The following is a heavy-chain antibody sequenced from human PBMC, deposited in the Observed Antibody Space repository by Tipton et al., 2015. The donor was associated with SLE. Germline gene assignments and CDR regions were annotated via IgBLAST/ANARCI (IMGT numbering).Heavy chain of an antibody. V-gene: IGHV4-4*08. D-gene: IGHD6-13*01. CDR3: ARDRRLIAAPSFWWYFDL. CDR2: IYTDGST. CDR1: GDSMNDYY. J-gene: IGHJ2*01. Sequence: TLSLTCTVPGDSMNDYYWNWIRQAPGKGLEWVGYIYTDGSTHYNPSLRSRVTISVDTSNNQFSLKLRSVSAADTAVYYCARDRRLIAAPSFWWYFDLWGRGTLVTVSS.